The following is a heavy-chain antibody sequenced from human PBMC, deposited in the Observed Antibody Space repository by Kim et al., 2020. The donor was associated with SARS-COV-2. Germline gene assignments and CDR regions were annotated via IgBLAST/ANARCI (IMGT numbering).Heavy chain of an antibody. CDR2: ISYEGTDNK. D-gene: IGHD6-19*01. Sequence: GGSLRVSCAASGFTFSSYGMYWVRQAPGKGLEWVAVISYEGTDNKYYAESVKGRFTISRDNSKNTLYLQMNSLRAEDTAVYYCAKDRLVGFGYYYGMDVWGQGTTVTVSS. J-gene: IGHJ6*02. CDR1: GFTFSSYG. CDR3: AKDRLVGFGYYYGMDV. V-gene: IGHV3-30*18.